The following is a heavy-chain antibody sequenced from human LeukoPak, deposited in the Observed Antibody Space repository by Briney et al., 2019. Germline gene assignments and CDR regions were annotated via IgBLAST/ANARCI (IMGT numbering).Heavy chain of an antibody. J-gene: IGHJ4*02. CDR1: GYTFTAYY. V-gene: IGHV1-2*06. CDR3: ARVTDETGQ. CDR2: INPDSGGT. Sequence: ASVKVSCKASGYTFTAYYLHWVRQAPGQGLEWMGRINPDSGGTNYVQKFQGRGTMTRDTSISTAYMELSGLSSDDTAVYYCARVTDETGQWGQGTLVTVSS. D-gene: IGHD2-21*02.